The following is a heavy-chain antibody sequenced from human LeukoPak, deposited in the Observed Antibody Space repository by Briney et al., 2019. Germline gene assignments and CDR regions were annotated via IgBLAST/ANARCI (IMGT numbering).Heavy chain of an antibody. J-gene: IGHJ4*02. D-gene: IGHD1-26*01. CDR2: ISPNSGGT. CDR1: GYTFTGYY. Sequence: ASVKVSCKASGYTFTGYYMHWVRLAPGQGLEWMGWISPNSGGTNYAQSFQGRVTMTRDTSISTAYMELSRLRSDDTAVYYCARVGGGLTGSYSTFDYWGQGTLVTVSS. V-gene: IGHV1-2*02. CDR3: ARVGGGLTGSYSTFDY.